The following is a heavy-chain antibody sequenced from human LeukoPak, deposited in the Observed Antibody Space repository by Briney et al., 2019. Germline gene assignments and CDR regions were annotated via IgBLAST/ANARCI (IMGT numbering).Heavy chain of an antibody. CDR2: ISYDGSNK. CDR1: GFTFSSYA. D-gene: IGHD3-10*01. Sequence: GGSLRLSCAASGFTFSSYAMHWVRQAPGKGLEWVAVISYDGSNKYYADSVKGRFTISRDNSKNTLYLQMNSLRAEDTVVYYCARAGVQFGEFDFDYWGQGTLVTVSS. J-gene: IGHJ4*02. V-gene: IGHV3-30-3*01. CDR3: ARAGVQFGEFDFDY.